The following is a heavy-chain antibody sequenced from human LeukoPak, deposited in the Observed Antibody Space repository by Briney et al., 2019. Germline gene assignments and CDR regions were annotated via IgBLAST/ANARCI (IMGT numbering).Heavy chain of an antibody. V-gene: IGHV3-23*01. J-gene: IGHJ4*01. CDR1: GFTFSSYA. CDR3: AKDGASGSAPYYFDY. D-gene: IGHD1-26*01. CDR2: ISGSGGST. Sequence: PGGSLRLFCAASGFTFSSYAMSWVRQAPGKGLEWVSAISGSGGSTYYADSVKGRFTISRDNSKNTLYLQMNSLRAEDTAVYYCAKDGASGSAPYYFDYWSQGTLVTVSS.